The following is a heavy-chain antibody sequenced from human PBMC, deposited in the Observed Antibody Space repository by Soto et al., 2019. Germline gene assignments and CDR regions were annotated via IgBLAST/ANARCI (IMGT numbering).Heavy chain of an antibody. CDR1: GGSIRSGDYY. CDR2: IYYSGST. Sequence: PSETLSLTCTVSGGSIRSGDYYWNWIRQHPGKGLEWIGYIYYSGSTYYNPSLKSRVTISVDTSKNQFSLKLSSVTAADTAVYYCAIASLGYCSSISCRSNWFDPWGQGTLVTVSS. V-gene: IGHV4-31*03. CDR3: AIASLGYCSSISCRSNWFDP. J-gene: IGHJ5*02. D-gene: IGHD2-2*01.